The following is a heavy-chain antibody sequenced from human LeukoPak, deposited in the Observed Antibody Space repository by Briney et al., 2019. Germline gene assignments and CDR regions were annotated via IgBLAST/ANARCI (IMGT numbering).Heavy chain of an antibody. J-gene: IGHJ4*02. CDR3: AKGRSYGDYAKFDY. Sequence: PGESLRLSCVASGFTFSSFGMSWVRQAPGKGLEWVPAISGSGESTYYDDSVKGRFTMSRDNFKDTLYLEMNSLRVDDTAIYYCAKGRSYGDYAKFDYWGQGTLVTVSS. V-gene: IGHV3-23*01. D-gene: IGHD4-17*01. CDR2: ISGSGEST. CDR1: GFTFSSFG.